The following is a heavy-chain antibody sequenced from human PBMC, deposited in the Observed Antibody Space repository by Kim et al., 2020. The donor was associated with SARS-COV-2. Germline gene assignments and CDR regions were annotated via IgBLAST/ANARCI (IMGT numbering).Heavy chain of an antibody. CDR3: ARSVYSYGYVGVRWFDP. CDR2: ISAYNGNT. V-gene: IGHV1-18*04. CDR1: GYTFTSYG. Sequence: ASVKVSCKASGYTFTSYGISWVRQAPGQGLEWMGWISAYNGNTNYAQKLQGRVTMTTDTSTSTAYMELRSLRSDDTAVYYCARSVYSYGYVGVRWFDPWGQGTLVTVSS. J-gene: IGHJ5*02. D-gene: IGHD5-18*01.